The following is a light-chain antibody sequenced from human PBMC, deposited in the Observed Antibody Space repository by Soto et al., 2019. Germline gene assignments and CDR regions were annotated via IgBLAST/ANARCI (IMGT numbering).Light chain of an antibody. CDR2: EVA. V-gene: IGLV2-14*03. Sequence: QSVLTQTASVSGSPGQSITMSCTGTSSDVGGYNFVSWYQQHPGKAPKLIVHEVANRLSGVSGRFSGSKSGNTAFLTISGLQAEDEADYYCSSYGGNNNVLFGGGTKLTVL. CDR3: SSYGGNNNVL. J-gene: IGLJ2*01. CDR1: SSDVGGYNF.